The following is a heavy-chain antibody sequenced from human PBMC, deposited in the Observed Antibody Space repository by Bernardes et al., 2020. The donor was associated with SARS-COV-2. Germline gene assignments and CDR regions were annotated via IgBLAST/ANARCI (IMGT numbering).Heavy chain of an antibody. CDR3: ARDGLGEDSSGYYAKNYYYYGMDV. CDR1: GFTLRSYW. Sequence: GYLSPPCAVPGFTLRSYWMYWVRQVPGKGLVWVSHINSDGSSTRYADSVKGRFTISRDNAENTLYLQMNSLRAEDTAVYYCARDGLGEDSSGYYAKNYYYYGMDVWGQETTVTVSS. J-gene: IGHJ6*02. V-gene: IGHV3-74*01. D-gene: IGHD3-22*01. CDR2: INSDGSST.